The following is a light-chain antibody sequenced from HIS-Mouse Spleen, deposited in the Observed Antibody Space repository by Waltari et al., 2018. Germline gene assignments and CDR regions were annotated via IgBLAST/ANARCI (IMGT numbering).Light chain of an antibody. Sequence: QSALTQPPSASGSPGQSVTITCTGTSSDVGGYNYLPGYQHHQCKAPKLMIYAVSKRPSGVPDRFAGSKSGNTASLTVSGLQAEDEADYYCSSYAGSNNLVFGGGTKLTVL. CDR2: AVS. J-gene: IGLJ2*01. CDR3: SSYAGSNNLV. CDR1: SSDVGGYNY. V-gene: IGLV2-8*01.